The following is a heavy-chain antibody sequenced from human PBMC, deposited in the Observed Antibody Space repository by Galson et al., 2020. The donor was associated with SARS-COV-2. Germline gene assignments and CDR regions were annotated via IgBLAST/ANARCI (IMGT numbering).Heavy chain of an antibody. CDR3: ARESSSSSPYGMDV. J-gene: IGHJ6*02. V-gene: IGHV4-59*01. Sequence: ETSETLSLTCTVSGGSISSYYWSWIRQPPGKGLEWIGYIYYSGSTNYNPSLKSRVTISVDTSKNQFSLKLSSVTAADTAVYYCARESSSSSPYGMDVWGQGTTVTVSS. CDR1: GGSISSYY. CDR2: IYYSGST. D-gene: IGHD6-6*01.